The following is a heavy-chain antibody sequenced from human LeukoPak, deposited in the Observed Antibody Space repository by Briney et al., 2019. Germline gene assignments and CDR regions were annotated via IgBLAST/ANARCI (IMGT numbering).Heavy chain of an antibody. V-gene: IGHV3-23*01. J-gene: IGHJ6*02. Sequence: GGSLRLSCAASGFTFSSYAITWVRQAPGKGLEWVSAIGGSGGSTYYADSVKGRFTISRDNSKNTLYLQMNSLRAEDTAVYYCAKSGGLSGSGRLAMDVWGQGTTVTVSS. CDR2: IGGSGGST. CDR3: AKSGGLSGSGRLAMDV. CDR1: GFTFSSYA. D-gene: IGHD3-10*01.